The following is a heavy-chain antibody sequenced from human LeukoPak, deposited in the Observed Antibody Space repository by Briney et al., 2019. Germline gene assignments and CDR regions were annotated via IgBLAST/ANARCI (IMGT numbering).Heavy chain of an antibody. D-gene: IGHD2-15*01. V-gene: IGHV4-34*01. Sequence: PSETLSLTCAVYGGSLSGYYWSWIRQPPGKGLEWIGEINHSGSTNYNPSLKSRVTISVDTSKNQFSLRLSSVTAADTAVCYCARVPYCSGGSCNYYYYYGMDVWGQGTTVTVSS. CDR3: ARVPYCSGGSCNYYYYYGMDV. CDR1: GGSLSGYY. CDR2: INHSGST. J-gene: IGHJ6*02.